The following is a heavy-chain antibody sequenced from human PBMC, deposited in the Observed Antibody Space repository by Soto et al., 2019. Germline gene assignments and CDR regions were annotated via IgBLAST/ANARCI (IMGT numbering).Heavy chain of an antibody. CDR1: GGSISSSSYY. CDR2: IYYSGST. V-gene: IGHV4-39*01. J-gene: IGHJ3*02. Sequence: SETLSLTCTVSGGSISSSSYYWGWIRQPPGKGLEWIGSIYYSGSTYYNPSLKSRVTISVDTSKNQFSLKLSSVTAADTAVYYCARQGRNAFDIWGQGTMVTVSS. CDR3: ARQGRNAFDI.